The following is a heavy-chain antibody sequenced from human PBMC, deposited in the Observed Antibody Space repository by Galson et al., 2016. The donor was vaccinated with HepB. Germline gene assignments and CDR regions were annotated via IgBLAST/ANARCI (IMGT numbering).Heavy chain of an antibody. J-gene: IGHJ4*02. CDR3: ARGLPFHSSGWYFDS. CDR1: GITFSTSN. D-gene: IGHD6-19*01. V-gene: IGHV3-48*02. CDR2: ISSSSDTV. Sequence: SLRLSCAASGITFSTSNMNWVRQAPGKGLEWVSYISSSSDTVHDADSVKGRFSISKDNAKNSLSLQMTSLRDDDTAVYYCARGLPFHSSGWYFDSWGQGILVTVSS.